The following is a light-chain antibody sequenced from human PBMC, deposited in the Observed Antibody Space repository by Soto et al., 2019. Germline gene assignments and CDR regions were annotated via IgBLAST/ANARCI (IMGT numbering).Light chain of an antibody. CDR3: LQDYDYPPT. CDR2: ATS. V-gene: IGKV1-6*01. J-gene: IGKJ1*01. CDR1: QGIRND. Sequence: AIQMTQSPSSLSASVGDRVTITCRASQGIRNDLGWYQHKPGKAPKLLIYATSALQSGVPSRFSGSGSGTDFTLTISSLQPEDFATDYCLQDYDYPPTFGPGTRVELK.